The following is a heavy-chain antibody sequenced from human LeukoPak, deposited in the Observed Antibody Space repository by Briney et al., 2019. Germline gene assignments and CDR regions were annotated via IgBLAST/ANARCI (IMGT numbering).Heavy chain of an antibody. J-gene: IGHJ6*03. CDR2: VYSSGGS. CDR1: GVSISSSNYY. V-gene: IGHV4-39*01. Sequence: SETLSLTCSVSGVSISSSNYYWVWIRQPPGKGLEWIGNVYSSGGSPYNPSLQSRATFSVDTPNNQSSLKLVSVTAADTAVYYCARRSRGGGEPYYYYYMDVWGKGTTVTVSS. D-gene: IGHD1-14*01. CDR3: ARRSRGGGEPYYYYYMDV.